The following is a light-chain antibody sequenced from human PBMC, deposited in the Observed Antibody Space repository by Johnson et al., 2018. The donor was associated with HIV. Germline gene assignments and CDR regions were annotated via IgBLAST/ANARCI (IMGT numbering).Light chain of an antibody. J-gene: IGLJ1*01. V-gene: IGLV1-51*02. CDR1: NSNIGNNY. Sequence: QSVLTQPPSVSAAPGQKVTISCSGSNSNIGNNYVSWYQQLPGTAPKLLIYENNKRPSGIPDLFSGSKSGTSATLGITGLQTGDEADYYCGTWDDSLSTGGVFGAGTKVTVL. CDR3: GTWDDSLSTGGV. CDR2: ENN.